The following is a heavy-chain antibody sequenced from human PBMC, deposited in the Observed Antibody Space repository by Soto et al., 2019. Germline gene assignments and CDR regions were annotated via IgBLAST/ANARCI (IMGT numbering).Heavy chain of an antibody. CDR1: GGSVSSGSYY. Sequence: QVQLQESGPGLVKPSETLSLTCTVSGGSVSSGSYYWSWILQPPGKGLECIGYIYYSGSTNYNPSLKSRVTISVDTSNNQFSLKLSSVTAADTAVYYCARVSFGGSYFDYWGQGTLVTVSS. CDR2: IYYSGST. CDR3: ARVSFGGSYFDY. V-gene: IGHV4-61*01. D-gene: IGHD3-10*01. J-gene: IGHJ4*02.